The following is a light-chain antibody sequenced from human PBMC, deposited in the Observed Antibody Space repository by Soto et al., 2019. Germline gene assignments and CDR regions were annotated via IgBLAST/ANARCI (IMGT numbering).Light chain of an antibody. J-gene: IGKJ1*01. V-gene: IGKV2-28*01. CDR3: MQALQTLWP. CDR1: QSLLHSNGYNY. Sequence: DIVMTQSPLSLPVTPGEPASISCRSSQSLLHSNGYNYLDWYLQKPGQSPQLLIYLGSNRSSGVPDRFSGSGSGTDVTLKISRVEAEDVGVYYCMQALQTLWPFGQGTKVEIK. CDR2: LGS.